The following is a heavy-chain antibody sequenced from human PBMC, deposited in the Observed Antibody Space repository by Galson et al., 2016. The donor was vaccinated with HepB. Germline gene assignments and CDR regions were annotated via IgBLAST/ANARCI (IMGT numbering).Heavy chain of an antibody. V-gene: IGHV4-59*01. J-gene: IGHJ4*02. CDR3: ARDPRGIGNYFDY. Sequence: ETLSLTCTVSSDSISSYYWSWIRQPPGKGLEWIGYIYYSGSTNYNPSLKSRVTLSVDTSKNQFSLKVRSVTAADTAVYYCARDPRGIGNYFDYWGQGTLVTVSS. CDR2: IYYSGST. D-gene: IGHD6-13*01. CDR1: SDSISSYY.